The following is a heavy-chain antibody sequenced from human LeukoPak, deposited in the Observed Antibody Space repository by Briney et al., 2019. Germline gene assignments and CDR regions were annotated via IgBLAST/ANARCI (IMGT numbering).Heavy chain of an antibody. CDR1: GYTLTELS. Sequence: GASVKVSCKVSGYTLTELSMHWVRQAPGKGLEWMGGFDPEDGETIYAQKFQGRVTMTEDTSTDTAYMELSSLRSEDTAVYYCATDLSTYYYGSGRNCFDYWGQGTLVTVSS. CDR2: FDPEDGET. D-gene: IGHD3-10*01. J-gene: IGHJ4*02. CDR3: ATDLSTYYYGSGRNCFDY. V-gene: IGHV1-24*01.